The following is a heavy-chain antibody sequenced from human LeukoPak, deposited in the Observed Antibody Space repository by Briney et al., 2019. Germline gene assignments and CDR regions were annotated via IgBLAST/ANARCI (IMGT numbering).Heavy chain of an antibody. D-gene: IGHD3-22*01. CDR2: ISYDGSNK. V-gene: IGHV3-30*18. Sequence: PGGSLRLSCAASGFTFSSYGMHWVRQAPGKGLEWVAVISYDGSNKYYADSVKGRFTISRDNSKNTLYLQMNSLRAEDTAVYYCAKSPYYYDSSGYYYWGQGTLVTVPS. J-gene: IGHJ4*02. CDR3: AKSPYYYDSSGYYY. CDR1: GFTFSSYG.